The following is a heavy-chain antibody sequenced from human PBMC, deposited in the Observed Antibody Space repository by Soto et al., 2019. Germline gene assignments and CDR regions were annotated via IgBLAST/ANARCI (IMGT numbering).Heavy chain of an antibody. Sequence: GESLRLSCAASGFSFSAYGIHWVRQAPGKGLEWVAVIWDVGNNRRYADSVRGRFTVSSDNSKNTVYLQMDSLRVEDTAMYYCARDRELSRPSPYFDFWGQGTLVTVSS. CDR2: IWDVGNNR. J-gene: IGHJ4*02. CDR1: GFSFSAYG. D-gene: IGHD3-10*01. CDR3: ARDRELSRPSPYFDF. V-gene: IGHV3-33*01.